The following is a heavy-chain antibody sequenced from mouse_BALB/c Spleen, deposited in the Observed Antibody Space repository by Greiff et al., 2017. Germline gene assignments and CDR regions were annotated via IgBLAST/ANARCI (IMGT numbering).Heavy chain of an antibody. Sequence: EVQLQQSGPELVKPGASVKMSCKASGYTFTSYVMHWVKQKPGQGLEWIGYINPYNDGTKYNEKFKGKATLTSDKSSSTAYMELSSLTSEDSAFYYCAKGSLTGGPDYRGKGTTLTVSS. CDR1: GYTFTSYV. J-gene: IGHJ2*01. CDR2: INPYNDGT. V-gene: IGHV1-14*01. CDR3: AKGSLTGGPDY. D-gene: IGHD4-1*01.